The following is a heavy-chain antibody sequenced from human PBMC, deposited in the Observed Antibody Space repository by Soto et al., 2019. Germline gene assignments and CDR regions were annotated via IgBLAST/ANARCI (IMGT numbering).Heavy chain of an antibody. CDR2: ISWNSGSI. CDR1: GFTFDDYA. J-gene: IGHJ1*01. CDR3: AKSLSGYYYAEYFQH. V-gene: IGHV3-9*01. D-gene: IGHD3-22*01. Sequence: EVQLVESGGGLVQHGRSLRLSCAASGFTFDDYAMHWVRQAPGKGLEWVSGISWNSGSIGYADSVKGRFTISRDNAKNSLYLQMNSLRAEDTALYYCAKSLSGYYYAEYFQHWGQGTLVTVSS.